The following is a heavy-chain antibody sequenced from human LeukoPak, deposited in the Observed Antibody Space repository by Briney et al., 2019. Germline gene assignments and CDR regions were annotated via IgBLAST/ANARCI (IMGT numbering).Heavy chain of an antibody. J-gene: IGHJ4*02. Sequence: GGSLRLSCAASGFTFSSYAMHWVRRAPGKGLEYVSAISSNGGSTYYANSVKGRFTISRDNSKNTLYLQMGSLRAEDMAVYYCARSYYGSGSQEFDYWGQGTLVTVSS. V-gene: IGHV3-64*01. CDR2: ISSNGGST. CDR1: GFTFSSYA. D-gene: IGHD3-10*01. CDR3: ARSYYGSGSQEFDY.